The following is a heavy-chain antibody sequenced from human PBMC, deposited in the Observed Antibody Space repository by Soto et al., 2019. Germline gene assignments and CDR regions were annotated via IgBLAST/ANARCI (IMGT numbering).Heavy chain of an antibody. CDR3: TREYDSGKYYKAFDI. CDR2: VSAGNGKR. V-gene: IGHV1-3*01. Sequence: QVQLVQSGPEVRKPGASVKLSCRASGYGFSAHVMHWMRQAPGQRLEWMGWVSAGNGKRKYSDTFQARLTISTDTSASTAYMELSNLRSEDTAVYYCTREYDSGKYYKAFDIWVQRTTVTVSS. J-gene: IGHJ3*02. CDR1: GYGFSAHV. D-gene: IGHD3-10*01.